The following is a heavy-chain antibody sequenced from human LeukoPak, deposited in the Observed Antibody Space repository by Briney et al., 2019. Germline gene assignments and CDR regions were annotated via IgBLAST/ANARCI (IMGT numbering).Heavy chain of an antibody. D-gene: IGHD2-15*01. CDR2: IYTSGST. CDR1: GGSISGYY. Sequence: PSETLSLTCTVSGGSISGYYWSWIRQPAGKGLEWIGRIYTSGSTNYNPSLKSRVTMSVDTSKNQFSLKLTSVTAADTAVYYCARGYCSGGSCYIFDYWGQGSLVTASS. V-gene: IGHV4-4*07. J-gene: IGHJ4*02. CDR3: ARGYCSGGSCYIFDY.